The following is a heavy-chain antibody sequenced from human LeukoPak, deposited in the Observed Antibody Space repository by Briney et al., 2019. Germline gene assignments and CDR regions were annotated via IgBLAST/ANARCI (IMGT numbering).Heavy chain of an antibody. CDR1: GGTFSSYT. Sequence: ASVKVSCKASGGTFSSYTISWVRQAPGQGLEWMGRIIPILGIANYAQKFQGRVTITADKSTSTAYMELSSLRSGDTAVYYCARVLTAAISGWFDPWGQGTLVTVSS. D-gene: IGHD2-2*02. V-gene: IGHV1-69*02. CDR3: ARVLTAAISGWFDP. CDR2: IIPILGIA. J-gene: IGHJ5*02.